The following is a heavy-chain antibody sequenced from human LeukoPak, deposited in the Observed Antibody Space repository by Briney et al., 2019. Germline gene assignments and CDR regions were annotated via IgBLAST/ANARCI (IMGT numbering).Heavy chain of an antibody. Sequence: AGGSLRLSCAGSGFIFTDYWIDWVRQPPGKGLEWIGYIYYSGSTNYNPSLKSRVTISVDTSKNQFSLKLSSVTAADTAVYYCARDRTSITIFGVVIPDAFDIWGQGTMVTVSS. J-gene: IGHJ3*02. CDR3: ARDRTSITIFGVVIPDAFDI. CDR1: GFIFTDY. V-gene: IGHV4-59*01. D-gene: IGHD3-3*01. CDR2: IYYSGST.